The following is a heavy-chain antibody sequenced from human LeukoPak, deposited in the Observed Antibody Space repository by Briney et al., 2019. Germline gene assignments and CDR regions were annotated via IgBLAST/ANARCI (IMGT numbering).Heavy chain of an antibody. CDR2: ISSSGSTI. V-gene: IGHV3-48*03. CDR3: AREKGGYSYGYHFDY. Sequence: PGGSLRLSCAASGFTFSSYEMNWVRQAPGKGLEWVSYISSSGSTIYYADSVKGRFTISRDNDKNSLYLQMNSPRAEDTAVYYCAREKGGYSYGYHFDYWGQGPLVSVSS. CDR1: GFTFSSYE. D-gene: IGHD5-18*01. J-gene: IGHJ4*02.